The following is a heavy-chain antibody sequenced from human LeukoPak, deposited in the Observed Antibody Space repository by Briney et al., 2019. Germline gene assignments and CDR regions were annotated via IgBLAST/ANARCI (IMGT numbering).Heavy chain of an antibody. CDR1: GDSVSSTRAA. V-gene: IGHV6-1*01. CDR3: ARDTAAGGSDFDY. CDR2: TYYRSKWHS. J-gene: IGHJ4*02. Sequence: SQTLSLTCAISGDSVSSTRAAWNWTRQSPSRGLEWLGRTYYRSKWHSGYAVSVKSRIIIKADTSRNHFSLQLDSVTPEDAAVYYCARDTAAGGSDFDYWGQGTLVTVSS. D-gene: IGHD6-13*01.